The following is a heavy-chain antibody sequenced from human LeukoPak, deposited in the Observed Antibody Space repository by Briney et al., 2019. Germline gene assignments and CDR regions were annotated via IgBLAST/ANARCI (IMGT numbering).Heavy chain of an antibody. CDR3: AIQGSSGYYYADY. J-gene: IGHJ4*02. CDR2: INPNSGNT. CDR1: GYTFTSYD. D-gene: IGHD3-22*01. V-gene: IGHV1-8*01. Sequence: ASVKVSCKASGYTFTSYDIHWVRQATGQGLEWMGWINPNSGNTVYAQKFQGRVTITRNTSISTAYMELSKLRSEDTAVYYCAIQGSSGYYYADYWGQGPLVSVSS.